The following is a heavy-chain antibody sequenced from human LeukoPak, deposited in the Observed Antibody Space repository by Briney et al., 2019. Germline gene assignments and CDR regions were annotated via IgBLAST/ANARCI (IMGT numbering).Heavy chain of an antibody. D-gene: IGHD3-9*01. CDR1: GFTFSSYE. CDR2: ISSSSSSTI. Sequence: GGSLRLSCAASGFTFSSYEMNWVRQAPGKGLEWVSYISSSSSSTIYYADSVKGRFTISRDNAKNSLYLQMNSLRAEDTAVYYCAKGSRIRSLLRYFDWPNFDYWGQGTLVTVSS. CDR3: AKGSRIRSLLRYFDWPNFDY. J-gene: IGHJ4*02. V-gene: IGHV3-48*01.